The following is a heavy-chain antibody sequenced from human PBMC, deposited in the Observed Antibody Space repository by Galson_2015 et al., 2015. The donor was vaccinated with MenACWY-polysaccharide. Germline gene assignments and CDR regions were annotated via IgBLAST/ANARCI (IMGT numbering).Heavy chain of an antibody. Sequence: SVKVSCKASGYTFSRYPMHWVRQAPGQRFEWMGWITGGNGDTKYSEKLQDRVSITKDTSANTVYMELSSLTYEDTAVVYCARHVIGGGYFDYWGQGTLITVSS. CDR3: ARHVIGGGYFDY. V-gene: IGHV1-3*01. D-gene: IGHD2/OR15-2a*01. CDR2: ITGGNGDT. CDR1: GYTFSRYP. J-gene: IGHJ4*02.